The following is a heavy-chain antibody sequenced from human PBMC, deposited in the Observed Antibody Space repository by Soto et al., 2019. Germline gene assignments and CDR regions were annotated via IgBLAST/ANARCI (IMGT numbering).Heavy chain of an antibody. Sequence: SETLSLTCTVSGGSISSGGYYWSWIRQHPGKGLEWIGYIYYSGSTYYNPSLKSRVTISVDTSKNQFSLKLSSVTAADTAVYYCAGSITGTTYYYYGMDVWGQGTTVTVSS. CDR1: GGSISSGGYY. J-gene: IGHJ6*02. V-gene: IGHV4-31*03. D-gene: IGHD1-7*01. CDR2: IYYSGST. CDR3: AGSITGTTYYYYGMDV.